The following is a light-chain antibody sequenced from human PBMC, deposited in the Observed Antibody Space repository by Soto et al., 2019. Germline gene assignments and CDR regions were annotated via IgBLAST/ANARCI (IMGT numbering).Light chain of an antibody. CDR2: AAS. J-gene: IGKJ2*01. CDR1: QPISTW. Sequence: DIQMTQSPSSVSASVGDRVTITCRASQPISTWLAWYQQTPGKAPNLLIFAASTLKSGVPSRFSGSGSGTDFTLTISSLQPEDFATYYCQQASSLPHTFGQGTTLEIK. CDR3: QQASSLPHT. V-gene: IGKV1-12*01.